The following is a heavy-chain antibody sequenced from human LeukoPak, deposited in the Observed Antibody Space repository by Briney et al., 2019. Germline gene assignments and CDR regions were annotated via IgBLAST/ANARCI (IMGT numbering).Heavy chain of an antibody. J-gene: IGHJ4*02. CDR1: GRSISIYY. CDR2: IYYSGST. V-gene: IGHV4-59*01. Sequence: PSETLSLTCTVSGRSISIYYWSWIRQPPGKRLEWIGYIYYSGSTNYNPSLKSRVTISVDTSKNQFSLKLSSVTAADTAVYYCARTHGSGSQPFDYWGQGTLVTVSS. D-gene: IGHD3-10*01. CDR3: ARTHGSGSQPFDY.